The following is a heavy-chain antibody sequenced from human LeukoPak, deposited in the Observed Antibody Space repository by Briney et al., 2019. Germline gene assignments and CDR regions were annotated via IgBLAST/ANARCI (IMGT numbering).Heavy chain of an antibody. D-gene: IGHD2-2*01. V-gene: IGHV1-2*02. CDR2: INPNSGGT. CDR1: GYTFTGYY. J-gene: IGHJ5*02. CDR3: ARELVVVPAARFDP. Sequence: GASVKVSCKASGYTFTGYYMHWVRQAPGQGLEWMGWINPNSGGTNYAQKFQGRVTMTRDTSISTAYMELSRLRSDDTAVYYCARELVVVPAARFDPWGQGTLVTVSS.